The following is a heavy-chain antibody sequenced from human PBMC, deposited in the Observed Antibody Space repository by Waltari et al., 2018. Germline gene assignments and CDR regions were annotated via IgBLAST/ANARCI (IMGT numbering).Heavy chain of an antibody. V-gene: IGHV4-34*01. D-gene: IGHD3-22*01. CDR2: INHSGST. Sequence: QVQLQQWGAGLLKPSETLSLTCAVYGGSFSGYYWSWIRQPPGKGLEWIGEINHSGSTNYNPSLKSRVTISVDTSKNQFSLKLSSVTAADTAVYYCATQSKYYYDSSGYRLRTFDYWGQGTLVTVSS. CDR1: GGSFSGYY. J-gene: IGHJ4*02. CDR3: ATQSKYYYDSSGYRLRTFDY.